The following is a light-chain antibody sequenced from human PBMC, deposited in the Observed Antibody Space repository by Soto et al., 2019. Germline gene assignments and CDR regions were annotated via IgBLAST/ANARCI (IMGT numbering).Light chain of an antibody. V-gene: IGLV1-40*01. CDR2: GNS. J-gene: IGLJ2*01. CDR3: QYYDSSLSVV. CDR1: SSNIGAGYD. Sequence: QSVLTQPPSVSGAPGQRVTISCTGSSSNIGAGYDVHWYQQHPGTAPKLLIYGNSNRPAGVPDRFSGSKSGTSASLAITGLQAEDEADYYCQYYDSSLSVVFGGGTKLTVL.